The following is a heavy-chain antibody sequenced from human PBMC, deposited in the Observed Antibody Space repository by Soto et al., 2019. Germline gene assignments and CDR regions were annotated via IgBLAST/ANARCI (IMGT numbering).Heavy chain of an antibody. CDR2: INPSGGST. D-gene: IGHD2-15*01. CDR1: GYTFTSYY. Sequence: RASVKVSCKASGYTFTSYYMHWVRQAPGQGLEWMGIINPSGGSTSYAQKFQGRVTMTRDTSTSTVYMELSSLRSEDTAVYYCAREYCSGGSCYSSRYYYYYGMDVWGQGTTVTVSS. CDR3: AREYCSGGSCYSSRYYYYYGMDV. V-gene: IGHV1-46*01. J-gene: IGHJ6*02.